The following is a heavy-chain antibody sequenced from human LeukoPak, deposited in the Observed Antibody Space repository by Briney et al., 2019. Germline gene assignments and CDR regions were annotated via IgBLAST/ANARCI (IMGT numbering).Heavy chain of an antibody. Sequence: ASVKVSCKASGCTFTSYYMHWVRQAPGQGLEWMGWINPNSGGTNYPQKFQGRVTMTRDTSISTAYMEVSSLRSDDTAVYYCARDRPISRLGTDFDYWGQGTQVTVSS. CDR1: GCTFTSYY. D-gene: IGHD1-7*01. CDR3: ARDRPISRLGTDFDY. J-gene: IGHJ4*02. CDR2: INPNSGGT. V-gene: IGHV1-2*02.